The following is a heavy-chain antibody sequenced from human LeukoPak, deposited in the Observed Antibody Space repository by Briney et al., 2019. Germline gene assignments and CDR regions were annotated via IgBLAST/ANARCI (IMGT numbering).Heavy chain of an antibody. CDR2: INKSGGGT. CDR1: GFTFSSYD. D-gene: IGHD6-19*01. J-gene: IGHJ4*02. Sequence: GGSLRLSCAASGFTFSSYDMSWVRQTPGKGLEWVSGINKSGGGTYYADSVKGRFTMSRDNSKNTLFLQMNSLRAEDTAVYYCAKVTWSSSGSDYWGQGTLVTVSS. V-gene: IGHV3-23*01. CDR3: AKVTWSSSGSDY.